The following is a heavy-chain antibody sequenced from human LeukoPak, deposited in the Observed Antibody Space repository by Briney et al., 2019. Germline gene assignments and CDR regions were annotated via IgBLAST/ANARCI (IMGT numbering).Heavy chain of an antibody. Sequence: SETLSLTCAVYGGSFSGYYWSWIRQPPGKGLEWIGEINHSGSTNYNPSLKSRVTISVDTSKNQFSLKLSSVTAADTAVYYCARLRFGETRAEFDHWGQGTLVTVS. V-gene: IGHV4-34*01. D-gene: IGHD3-10*01. CDR2: INHSGST. CDR3: ARLRFGETRAEFDH. J-gene: IGHJ4*02. CDR1: GGSFSGYY.